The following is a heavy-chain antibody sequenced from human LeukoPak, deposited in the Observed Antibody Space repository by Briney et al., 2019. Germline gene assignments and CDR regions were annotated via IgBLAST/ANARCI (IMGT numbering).Heavy chain of an antibody. CDR2: IYYSGST. CDR1: GGSISSYY. J-gene: IGHJ4*02. Sequence: SETLSLTCTVSGGSISSYYWSWIRQPPGKGLEWIGYIYYSGSTNYNPSLKSRVTISVDTSKNQFSLKLSSVTAADTAVYYCARAYYDSSGYYLGGLDYWGQGTLVTVSS. D-gene: IGHD3-22*01. V-gene: IGHV4-59*01. CDR3: ARAYYDSSGYYLGGLDY.